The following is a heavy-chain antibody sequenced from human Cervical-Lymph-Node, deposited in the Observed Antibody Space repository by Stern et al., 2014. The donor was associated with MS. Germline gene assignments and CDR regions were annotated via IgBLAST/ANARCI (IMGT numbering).Heavy chain of an antibody. D-gene: IGHD6-13*01. Sequence: QITLKESGPTLVKPTQTLTLTCTFSGFSLTTSGVGVGWIRQPPGKALEWLALIYWDDDKRYSPSLKSTVTITKDPSKNQVVLTMSNVDPVDTATYYCAHSPPAGYGSIWYGGYFDYWGQGTLVTVSS. J-gene: IGHJ4*02. CDR3: AHSPPAGYGSIWYGGYFDY. CDR2: IYWDDDK. V-gene: IGHV2-5*02. CDR1: GFSLTTSGVG.